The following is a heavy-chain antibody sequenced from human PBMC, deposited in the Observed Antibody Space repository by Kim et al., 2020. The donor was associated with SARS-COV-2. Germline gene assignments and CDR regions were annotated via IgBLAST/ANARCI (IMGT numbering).Heavy chain of an antibody. V-gene: IGHV3-30*04. D-gene: IGHD3-22*01. J-gene: IGHJ4*01. Sequence: GGSLRLSCAASGFSFSSYPMHWVRQAPGKGLEWVAVISYDGSKTSYAESVKGRFTISRDNSRNTLFLEIKSLSVEDTAVFYCARDQSGFYEARQCFDSWG. CDR1: GFSFSSYP. CDR3: ARDQSGFYEARQCFDS. CDR2: ISYDGSKT.